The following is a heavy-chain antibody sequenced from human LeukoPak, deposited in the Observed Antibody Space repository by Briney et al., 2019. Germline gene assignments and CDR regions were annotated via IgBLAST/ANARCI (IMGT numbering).Heavy chain of an antibody. CDR3: AREGSWGDFSLYFYIDV. V-gene: IGHV3-23*01. J-gene: IGHJ6*03. Sequence: GGSLRLSCEVSGFTFRDYAMSWVGPSPGKGLEGISRISESGHYTYNTESVKGRFTISRDNFKNTVYLQRTNLRVEDTALYYCAREGSWGDFSLYFYIDVWGKGTPVTVSS. D-gene: IGHD3-16*01. CDR2: ISESGHYT. CDR1: GFTFRDYA.